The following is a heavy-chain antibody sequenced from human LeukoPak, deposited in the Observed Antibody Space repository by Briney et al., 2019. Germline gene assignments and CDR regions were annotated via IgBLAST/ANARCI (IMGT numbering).Heavy chain of an antibody. Sequence: GGSLRLSCAASGFTFSSYWMHWVRQAPGKGLVRVSRINSDGSSTSYADSVKGRFTISRDNAKNTVNLQMSSLRDEDTAVYYCARPVCGGDCYPYDYWGQGSLVTVSS. CDR2: INSDGSST. CDR3: ARPVCGGDCYPYDY. V-gene: IGHV3-74*01. CDR1: GFTFSSYW. D-gene: IGHD2-21*02. J-gene: IGHJ4*02.